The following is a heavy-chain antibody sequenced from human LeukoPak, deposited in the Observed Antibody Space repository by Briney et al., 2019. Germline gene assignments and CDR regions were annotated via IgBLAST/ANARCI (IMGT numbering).Heavy chain of an antibody. CDR1: GYSFNTYW. Sequence: GESLKISCKGSGYSFNTYWIAWVRQMPGKGLEWMGIIYPGDSDTKYSPSFQGQVTISADNSISTAYLQWSSLKASDTAVYYCARHSSSWYYFDYWGQGTLVTVSS. J-gene: IGHJ4*02. V-gene: IGHV5-51*01. CDR2: IYPGDSDT. CDR3: ARHSSSWYYFDY. D-gene: IGHD6-13*01.